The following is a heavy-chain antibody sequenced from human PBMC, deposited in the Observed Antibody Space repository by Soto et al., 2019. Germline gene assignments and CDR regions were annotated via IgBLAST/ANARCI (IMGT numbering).Heavy chain of an antibody. J-gene: IGHJ5*02. CDR3: AISSGYADWFDP. CDR1: GGSISSGGYY. Sequence: QVQLQESGPGLVKPSQTLSLTCTVSGGSISSGGYYCSWIRQHPGKGLERIGYIYYSGSSYYNPSLRGRVTISVYTSKTKFSLNLRSVTAAHTAVYYCAISSGYADWFDPWGQGTLVTVSS. CDR2: IYYSGSS. D-gene: IGHD3-22*01. V-gene: IGHV4-31*03.